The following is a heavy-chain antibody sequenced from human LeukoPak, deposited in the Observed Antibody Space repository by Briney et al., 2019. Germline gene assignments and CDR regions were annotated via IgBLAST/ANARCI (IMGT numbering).Heavy chain of an antibody. CDR3: ARGGYSSGWYGDSMEYYYYYYMAV. Sequence: ASVKVSCKASGYTFTSYGISWVRQAPGQGLEWMGWINPNSGGTNYAQKFQGRVTMTRDTSISTAYMELSRLRSDDTAVYYCARGGYSSGWYGDSMEYYYYYYMAVWGKGTTVTISS. CDR1: GYTFTSYG. V-gene: IGHV1-2*02. J-gene: IGHJ6*03. D-gene: IGHD6-19*01. CDR2: INPNSGGT.